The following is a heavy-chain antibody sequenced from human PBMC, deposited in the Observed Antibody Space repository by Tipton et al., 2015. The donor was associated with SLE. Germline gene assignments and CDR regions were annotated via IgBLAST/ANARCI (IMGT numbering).Heavy chain of an antibody. CDR3: ARAVFYDDWSSYYGTPSLAYFDY. CDR2: ISDSGTT. CDR1: GGSISSRSYF. V-gene: IGHV4-39*07. J-gene: IGHJ4*01. D-gene: IGHD3-3*01. Sequence: TLSLTCTVSGGSISSRSYFWGWIRQPPGKGLEWIGSISDSGTTYYTPSLQSRVTISLDTSKDQFSLRLSSVTAADTAVYYCARAVFYDDWSSYYGTPSLAYFDYWGHGTLVIVSS.